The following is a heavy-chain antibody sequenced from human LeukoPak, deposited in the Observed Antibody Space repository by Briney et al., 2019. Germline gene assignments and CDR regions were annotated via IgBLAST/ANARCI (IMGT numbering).Heavy chain of an antibody. CDR1: GFTFSSYG. CDR2: IYYSGST. J-gene: IGHJ4*02. V-gene: IGHV4-59*01. Sequence: GSLRLSCAASGFTFSSYGMSWIRQPPGKGLEWIGYIYYSGSTNYNPSLKSRVTISVDTSKNQFSLKLSSVTAADTAVYYCARGKSLVGYWGQGTLVTVSS. CDR3: ARGKSLVGY.